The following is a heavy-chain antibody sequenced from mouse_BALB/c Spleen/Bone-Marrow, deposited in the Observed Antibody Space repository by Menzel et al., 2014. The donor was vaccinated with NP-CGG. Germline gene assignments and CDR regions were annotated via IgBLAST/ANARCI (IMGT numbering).Heavy chain of an antibody. Sequence: EVQGVESGGGLVKPGGSLKLSCAASGFPFSNYDMSRVRQTPEKRLEWVATITSGDSYTYYPDSVKGRFTISRDNARNTLYLQMSSLRSESTALYYCARQDGYNGAWYAYWGQGTLVTVSA. CDR1: GFPFSNYD. D-gene: IGHD2-3*01. J-gene: IGHJ3*01. CDR3: ARQDGYNGAWYAY. CDR2: ITSGDSYT. V-gene: IGHV5-9*02.